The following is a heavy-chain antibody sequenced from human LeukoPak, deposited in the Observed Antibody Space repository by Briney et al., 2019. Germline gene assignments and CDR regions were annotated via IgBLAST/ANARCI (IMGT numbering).Heavy chain of an antibody. CDR1: GGSISGYY. D-gene: IGHD3-16*01. Sequence: SETLSLTCTVSGGSISGYYWTWIRQPPGKGLEWIGQIHYSGKADYNPSLRSRITISVDTSKDQMSLKLSSVTDADTAVYYCSRFGVYYDMDVWGQGTTVTVSS. J-gene: IGHJ6*02. CDR2: IHYSGKA. V-gene: IGHV4-59*01. CDR3: SRFGVYYDMDV.